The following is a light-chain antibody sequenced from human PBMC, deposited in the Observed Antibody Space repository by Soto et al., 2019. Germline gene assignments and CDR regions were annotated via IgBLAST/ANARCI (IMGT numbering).Light chain of an antibody. CDR3: QHYNNWPRT. J-gene: IGKJ1*01. V-gene: IGKV3-15*01. Sequence: EIVMTQSPATLPVSPGQGPPSSSRASMRVSRNLAWNKQKPGQPPRLLIYGPSTRAAGTPARFSGSGSGKEFTLTISSLQSEDFAVYYCQHYNNWPRTFGQGTKVEIK. CDR1: MRVSRN. CDR2: GPS.